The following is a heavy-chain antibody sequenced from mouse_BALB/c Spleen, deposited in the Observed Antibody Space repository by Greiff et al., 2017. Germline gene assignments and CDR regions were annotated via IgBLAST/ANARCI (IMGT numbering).Heavy chain of an antibody. CDR1: GFSLSTYGIG. Sequence: QVTLKESGPGILQPSQTLSLTCSFSGFSLSTYGIGVGWIRQPSGKGLEWLAHIWWNDNKYYNTALKSRLTISKDTSNNQVFLKIASVDTADTATYYCARIAEDYGNYVFDYWGQGTTLTVSS. CDR2: IWWNDNK. D-gene: IGHD2-1*01. V-gene: IGHV8-11*01. CDR3: ARIAEDYGNYVFDY. J-gene: IGHJ2*01.